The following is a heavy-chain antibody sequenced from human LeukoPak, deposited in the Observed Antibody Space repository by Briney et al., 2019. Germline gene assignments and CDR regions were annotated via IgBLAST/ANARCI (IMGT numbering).Heavy chain of an antibody. CDR3: ARGIPVTPYFDY. Sequence: PSETLSLTCTVSGGSISSSSYYWGWIRQPPGKGLEWIGSIYYSGSTYYNPSLKSRVTISVDTSKNQFSLNLSSVTAADTAVYYCARGIPVTPYFDYWGQGTLVTVSS. CDR2: IYYSGST. CDR1: GGSISSSSYY. J-gene: IGHJ4*02. V-gene: IGHV4-39*07. D-gene: IGHD5-18*01.